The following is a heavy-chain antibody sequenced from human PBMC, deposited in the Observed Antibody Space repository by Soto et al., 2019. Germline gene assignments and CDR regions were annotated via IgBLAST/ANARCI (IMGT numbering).Heavy chain of an antibody. D-gene: IGHD3-22*01. J-gene: IGHJ4*02. CDR1: GFTFSSYA. CDR2: ISGSGGST. Sequence: GGSLRLSCAASGFTFSSYAMSWVRQAPGKGLEWVSAISGSGGSTYYADSVKGRFTISRDNSKNTLYLQMNSLRAEDTAVYYCAKADDSSGYYSPCCYWGQGTLVTVSS. CDR3: AKADDSSGYYSPCCY. V-gene: IGHV3-23*01.